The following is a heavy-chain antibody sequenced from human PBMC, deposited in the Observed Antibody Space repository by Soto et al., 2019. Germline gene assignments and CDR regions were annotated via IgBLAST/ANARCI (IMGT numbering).Heavy chain of an antibody. D-gene: IGHD2-2*01. CDR2: VSAYNRNT. J-gene: IGHJ4*02. V-gene: IGHV1-18*01. CDR3: ARERQYEPLLY. Sequence: QVQLVQSGVEVKKPGASVKVACQASGYTFTNYGITWLRQAPGQGLEWMGWVSAYNRNTNYAQRFQDRVTMTTDTSTRTAYMELRNLKSDDTAIYSCARERQYEPLLYWGQGTLVTVSS. CDR1: GYTFTNYG.